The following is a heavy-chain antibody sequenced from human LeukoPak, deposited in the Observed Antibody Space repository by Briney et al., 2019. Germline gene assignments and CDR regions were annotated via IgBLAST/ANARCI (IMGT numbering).Heavy chain of an antibody. CDR1: GFTFSSYG. V-gene: IGHV3-30*02. D-gene: IGHD6-19*01. J-gene: IGHJ4*02. CDR3: AKVGRIAVTPKYYFDY. Sequence: GGSLRLSCGASGFTFSSYGMHWVCQAPGKGLEWVAFIRHDGTNKYYADSVKGRFTISRDNSKNTLYLQMNSLRAEDTAVYYCAKVGRIAVTPKYYFDYWGQGTLVTVSS. CDR2: IRHDGTNK.